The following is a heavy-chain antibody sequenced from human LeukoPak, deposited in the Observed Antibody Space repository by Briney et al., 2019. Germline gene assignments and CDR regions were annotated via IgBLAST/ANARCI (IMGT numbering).Heavy chain of an antibody. CDR1: GFTFDDYA. J-gene: IGHJ6*02. CDR3: ARSNGYSYGGGMDV. D-gene: IGHD3-10*01. Sequence: GRSLRLSCAASGFTFDDYAMHWVRHAPGKGLEWVSGISRSSTRDYADSVMGRFTISRDNATNSLYLQMNSLTTEDTALYYCARSNGYSYGGGMDVRGQGTPVTVSS. V-gene: IGHV3-9*01. CDR2: ISRSSTR.